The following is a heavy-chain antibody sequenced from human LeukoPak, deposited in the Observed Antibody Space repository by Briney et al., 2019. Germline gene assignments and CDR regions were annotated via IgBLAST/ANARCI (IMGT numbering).Heavy chain of an antibody. Sequence: TSETLSLTCTVSGGSISSGSYYWSWLRQPAGKGLEWIGRIYTSGSTNYNPSLKSRVTISVDTSKNQFSLKLSSVTAADTAVYYCARESITMIVGYYFDYWGQGTLVTVSS. CDR3: ARESITMIVGYYFDY. CDR2: IYTSGST. V-gene: IGHV4-61*02. D-gene: IGHD3-22*01. CDR1: GGSISSGSYY. J-gene: IGHJ4*02.